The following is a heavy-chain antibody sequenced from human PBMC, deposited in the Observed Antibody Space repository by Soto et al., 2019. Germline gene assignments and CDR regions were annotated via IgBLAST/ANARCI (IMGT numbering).Heavy chain of an antibody. CDR1: GDSITSGDFY. J-gene: IGHJ6*02. CDR3: ARDWRARNTFYGMDG. V-gene: IGHV4-31*03. D-gene: IGHD3-3*01. CDR2: IYYSGST. Sequence: SETMSHTCTVSGDSITSGDFYRSRIRQHTGKGLERIGYIYYSGSTYYNPSLKSRDTIYEDTSKKQFSLKLSAVTAADTALYYCARDWRARNTFYGMDGWGQGTTVTVS.